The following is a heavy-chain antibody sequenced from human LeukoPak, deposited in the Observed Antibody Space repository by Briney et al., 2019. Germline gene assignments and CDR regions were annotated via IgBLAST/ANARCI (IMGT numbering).Heavy chain of an antibody. V-gene: IGHV3-15*01. CDR3: STGAATGFDY. Sequence: GGTLRLSCAASGFTFSNAWMSWVREAPGKGLEWVGRIKSKTDGGTTDYAAPVKGRFTISRDDSKNTLYLQMNTLKTEDTAVYYCSTGAATGFDYWGQGTLVTVSS. CDR2: IKSKTDGGTT. D-gene: IGHD2-15*01. J-gene: IGHJ4*02. CDR1: GFTFSNAW.